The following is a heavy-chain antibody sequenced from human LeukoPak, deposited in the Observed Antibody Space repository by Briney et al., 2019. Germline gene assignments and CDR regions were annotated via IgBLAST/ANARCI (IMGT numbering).Heavy chain of an antibody. CDR2: IRYNGDTI. CDR3: AKDGGSVSRSGVY. CDR1: GFTFSDYG. D-gene: IGHD1-26*01. Sequence: GGSLRLSCAASGFTFSDYGVHWVRQAPGKGLEWVAFIRYNGDTIYYADSVKGRFTISRDNAKNTLYLQMNSLRAEDTAVYYCAKDGGSVSRSGVYWGQGTLVTVSS. V-gene: IGHV3-30*02. J-gene: IGHJ4*02.